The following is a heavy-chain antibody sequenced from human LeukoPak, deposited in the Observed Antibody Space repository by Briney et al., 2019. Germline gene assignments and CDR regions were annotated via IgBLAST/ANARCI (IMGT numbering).Heavy chain of an antibody. CDR3: ARGLQTKATHDIVVVPAIVY. V-gene: IGHV4-30-2*01. CDR1: GGSISSGGYY. CDR2: IYHSGST. J-gene: IGHJ4*02. D-gene: IGHD2-2*01. Sequence: PSQTLSLTCTVSGGSISSGGYYWSWIRQPPGKGLEWIGYIYHSGSTYYNPSLKSRVTISVDRSKNQFSLKLSSVTAADTAVYYCARGLQTKATHDIVVVPAIVYWGQGTLVTVSS.